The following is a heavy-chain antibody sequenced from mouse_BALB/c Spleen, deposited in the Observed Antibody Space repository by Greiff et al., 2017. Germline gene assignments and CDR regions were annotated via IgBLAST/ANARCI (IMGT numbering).Heavy chain of an antibody. CDR1: GFTFSDYY. CDR3: ARATVPLYYYAMDY. J-gene: IGHJ4*01. Sequence: EVKLMESGGGLVKPGGSLKLSCAASGFTFSDYYMYWVRQTPEKRLEWVATISDGGSYTYYPDSVKGRFTISRDNAKNNLYLQMSSLKSEDTAMYYCARATVPLYYYAMDYWGQGTSVTVSS. V-gene: IGHV5-4*02. CDR2: ISDGGSYT. D-gene: IGHD1-1*01.